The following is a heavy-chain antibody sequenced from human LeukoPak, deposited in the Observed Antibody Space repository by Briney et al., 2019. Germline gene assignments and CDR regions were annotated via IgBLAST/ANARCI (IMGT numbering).Heavy chain of an antibody. J-gene: IGHJ6*02. D-gene: IGHD3-3*01. V-gene: IGHV3-53*01. Sequence: PGGSLRLSCVASGFTVSTNYMSWARQAPGKGLEWVSAIYSGGGTFYADSVKGRFTISRDNSKNTLFLQMNSLRDEDTAVYYCATRGRAGYYYGMDVWGQGTTVTVSS. CDR2: IYSGGGT. CDR1: GFTVSTNY. CDR3: ATRGRAGYYYGMDV.